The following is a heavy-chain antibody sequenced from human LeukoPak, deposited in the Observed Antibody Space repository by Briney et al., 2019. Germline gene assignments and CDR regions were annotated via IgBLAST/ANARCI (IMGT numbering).Heavy chain of an antibody. CDR1: GYTFTGYF. V-gene: IGHV1-2*02. D-gene: IGHD2-2*02. CDR3: ARVGAEYQLLYDQYYFDY. Sequence: ASVTVSFKASGYTFTGYFMHWVRQAPGQGLEWMGWINPNSGGTNYAQKFQGRVTMTRDTSISTAYMELSRLRSDDTAVYYCARVGAEYQLLYDQYYFDYWGQGTLVTVSS. J-gene: IGHJ4*02. CDR2: INPNSGGT.